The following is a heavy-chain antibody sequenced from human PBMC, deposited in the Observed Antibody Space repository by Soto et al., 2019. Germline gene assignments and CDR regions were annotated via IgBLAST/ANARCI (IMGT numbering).Heavy chain of an antibody. J-gene: IGHJ4*02. Sequence: GGSLRLSCAASGFTFNNYAMSWVRQAPGKGLEWVSVITGSGGSTYYADSVKGRFTISRDNSKNTLYLQMNSLRAEDTAVYYCTKTRSFYEFDYWGQGTLVTVSS. D-gene: IGHD1-26*01. V-gene: IGHV3-23*01. CDR3: TKTRSFYEFDY. CDR1: GFTFNNYA. CDR2: ITGSGGST.